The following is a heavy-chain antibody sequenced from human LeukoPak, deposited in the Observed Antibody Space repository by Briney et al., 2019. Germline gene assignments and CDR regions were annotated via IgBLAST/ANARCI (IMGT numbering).Heavy chain of an antibody. CDR2: ISSGGTYI. D-gene: IGHD2-15*01. J-gene: IGHJ4*02. CDR1: GFTFDTYA. CDR3: ARDRPTGRSRGVVVQ. V-gene: IGHV3-21*01. Sequence: GGSLRLSCAASGFTFDTYAMTWVRQAPGKGLEWVSSISSGGTYIYYAESVRSRSTISRDNTKNFLYLQLSTLRVEDTAVYYCARDRPTGRSRGVVVQWGQGTLVTVSS.